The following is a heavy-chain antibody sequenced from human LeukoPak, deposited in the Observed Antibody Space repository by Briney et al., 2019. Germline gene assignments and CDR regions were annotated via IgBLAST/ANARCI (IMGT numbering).Heavy chain of an antibody. V-gene: IGHV4-59*01. D-gene: IGHD3-16*01. CDR1: GTSFSNDY. CDR2: IYHNGRT. CDR3: ARASEGIGYFDN. J-gene: IGHJ4*02. Sequence: SETLSLTCSVSGTSFSNDYWSWVRQAPGMGLEWIGYIYHNGRTNYSPSLKSRITMSIDTSQKKFSLKVISVTAADTAVYYCARASEGIGYFDNWGRGSLVTVSS.